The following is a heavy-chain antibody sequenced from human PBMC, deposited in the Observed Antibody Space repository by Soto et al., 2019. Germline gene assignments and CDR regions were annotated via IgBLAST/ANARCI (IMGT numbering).Heavy chain of an antibody. CDR3: ARGRKIAARSTSYFDY. V-gene: IGHV1-69*01. CDR1: GGTFSSYA. Sequence: QVQLVQSGAEVKKPGSSVKVSCKASGGTFSSYAISWVRQAPGQGLEWMGGIIPIFGTANYAQKFQGRVTITADESTSSAYMELSSLRSEDNAVYYCARGRKIAARSTSYFDYWGQGTLVTVSS. J-gene: IGHJ4*02. D-gene: IGHD6-6*01. CDR2: IIPIFGTA.